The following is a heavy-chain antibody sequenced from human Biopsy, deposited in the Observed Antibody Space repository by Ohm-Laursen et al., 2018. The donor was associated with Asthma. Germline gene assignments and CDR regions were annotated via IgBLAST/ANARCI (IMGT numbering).Heavy chain of an antibody. D-gene: IGHD6-19*01. CDR1: RFTYE. CDR2: ISYDGSSI. CDR3: AREGVAGTHIED. J-gene: IGHJ4*02. Sequence: SLRLSCSASRFTYEMHWVRQAPGKGLEGVAVISYDGSSIYYADSVKGRFTISRDNSKNTLYLQMNSLTAEDTAVYYCAREGVAGTHIEDWGQGTLVTVSS. V-gene: IGHV3-30-3*01.